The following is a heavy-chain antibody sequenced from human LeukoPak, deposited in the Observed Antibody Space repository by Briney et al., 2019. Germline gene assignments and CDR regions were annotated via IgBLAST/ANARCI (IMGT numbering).Heavy chain of an antibody. V-gene: IGHV4-34*01. CDR3: ARAPAPLDY. J-gene: IGHJ4*02. Sequence: SETLCLTCAVYSGSFSGYYWSWIRQPPGKGLEWIGEINHSGSTNYNPSLKSRVTISVDTSKNQFSLKLSSVTAADTAVYYCARAPAPLDYWGQGTLVTVSS. CDR2: INHSGST. CDR1: SGSFSGYY.